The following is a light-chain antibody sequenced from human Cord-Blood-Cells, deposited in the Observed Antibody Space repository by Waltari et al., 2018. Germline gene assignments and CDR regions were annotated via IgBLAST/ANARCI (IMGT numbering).Light chain of an antibody. CDR1: QSISSY. CDR2: AAS. CDR3: QQSYSTPFT. J-gene: IGKJ3*01. Sequence: DIQMTQSPSSLSASVGDRVTITCRASQSISSYLNWYKQKPGKAPKLLIYAASSLQSGVPSRSSGSGSGTDFTLTISSLQPEDFATYYYQQSYSTPFTFGPGTKVDIK. V-gene: IGKV1-39*01.